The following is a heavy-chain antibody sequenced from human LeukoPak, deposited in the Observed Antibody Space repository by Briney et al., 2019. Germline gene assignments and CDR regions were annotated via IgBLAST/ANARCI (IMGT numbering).Heavy chain of an antibody. CDR3: ARPDSTACFDY. CDR2: IDPSDSYT. CDR1: GYSFTTYW. D-gene: IGHD6-19*01. Sequence: GESLKISCKGSGYSFTTYWITWVRQMPGKGLGWMGRIDPSDSYTNYSPSFQGQVTISADKSISTAYLQWSSLKASDTAMYYCARPDSTACFDYWGQGTLVTVSS. J-gene: IGHJ4*02. V-gene: IGHV5-10-1*04.